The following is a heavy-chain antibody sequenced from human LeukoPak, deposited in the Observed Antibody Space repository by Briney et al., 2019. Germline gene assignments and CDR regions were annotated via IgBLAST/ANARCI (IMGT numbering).Heavy chain of an antibody. CDR3: ARDYGGKKGYFDY. D-gene: IGHD4-23*01. V-gene: IGHV3-7*01. CDR2: IQQDGTEK. J-gene: IGHJ4*02. Sequence: GGSLRLSCAASGFTFTTYWMSWVRQAPGKGLEWVANIQQDGTEKYYVDSVKGRFTISRDNAKNSLYLQMNSLRAEDTAVYYCARDYGGKKGYFDYWGQGTLVTVSS. CDR1: GFTFTTYW.